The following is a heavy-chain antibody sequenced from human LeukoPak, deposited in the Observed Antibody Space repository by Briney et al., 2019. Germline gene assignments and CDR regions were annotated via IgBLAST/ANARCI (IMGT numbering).Heavy chain of an antibody. CDR2: MYSGGST. CDR1: GFTVSSNY. V-gene: IGHV3-66*01. J-gene: IGHJ6*03. Sequence: GGSLRLSCAASGFTVSSNYMSWVGQAPGKGLEWVAVMYSGGSTYYADSVKGRFTISRDNSKNTLYLQMNSLRAEDTAVYYCARSVPAALVPNYYYYYMDVWGKGTTVTISS. CDR3: ARSVPAALVPNYYYYYMDV. D-gene: IGHD2-2*01.